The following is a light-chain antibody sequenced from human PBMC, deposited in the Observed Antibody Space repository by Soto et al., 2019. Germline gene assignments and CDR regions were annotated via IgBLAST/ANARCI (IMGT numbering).Light chain of an antibody. J-gene: IGKJ5*01. CDR1: QDISNY. CDR3: QQYDNRSTIT. V-gene: IGKV1-33*01. CDR2: DAS. Sequence: DIQMTQSPSSLSASVGDRVTITCQASQDISNYFNWYQQKPGKAPKLLIYDASNLEAGVPSRCSGSGSWTDFTSTISSLQPEDIATSYCQQYDNRSTITFGQGTRLEIK.